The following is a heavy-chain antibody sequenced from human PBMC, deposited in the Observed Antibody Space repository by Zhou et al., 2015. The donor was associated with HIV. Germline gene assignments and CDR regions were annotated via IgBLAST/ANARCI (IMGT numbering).Heavy chain of an antibody. CDR1: GFIFSHYG. V-gene: IGHV3-33*01. CDR2: IWFDGSNQ. CDR3: ARVGSGTSYNWPFDY. Sequence: QVQLVESGGGVSRLGGSLRLSCAASGFIFSHYGIHWVRQAPGKGLEWVAIIWFDGSNQLYADSVKGRFTISRDQTKNTVYLQMNSLRAEDTAVYYCARVGSGTSYNWPFDYWGQGTLVTVSS. J-gene: IGHJ4*02. D-gene: IGHD3-10*01.